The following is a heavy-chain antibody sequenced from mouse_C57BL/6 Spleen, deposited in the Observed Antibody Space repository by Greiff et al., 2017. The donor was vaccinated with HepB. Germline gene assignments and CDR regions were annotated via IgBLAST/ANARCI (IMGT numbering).Heavy chain of an antibody. Sequence: EVKLMESGPGLVKPSQSLSLTCSVTGYSITSGYYWNWIRQFPGNKLEWMGYISYDGSNNYNPSLKNRISITRDTSKNQFFLKLNSVTTEDTATYYCARDSSGYDAMDDWGQGTSVTVSS. J-gene: IGHJ4*01. V-gene: IGHV3-6*01. CDR2: ISYDGSN. D-gene: IGHD3-2*02. CDR3: ARDSSGYDAMDD. CDR1: GYSITSGYY.